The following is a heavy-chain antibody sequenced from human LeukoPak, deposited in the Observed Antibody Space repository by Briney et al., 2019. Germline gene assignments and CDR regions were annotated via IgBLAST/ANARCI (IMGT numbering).Heavy chain of an antibody. Sequence: GESLKISCKGPGYSFTSDWIGWVRQMPGKGLEWMGIIYPGDSDTRYSPSFQGQVTISADKSINTAYLQWSSLKASDTAMYYCARTQSSGYFSAFDYWGQGTLVTVSS. J-gene: IGHJ4*02. CDR2: IYPGDSDT. V-gene: IGHV5-51*01. D-gene: IGHD3-22*01. CDR3: ARTQSSGYFSAFDY. CDR1: GYSFTSDW.